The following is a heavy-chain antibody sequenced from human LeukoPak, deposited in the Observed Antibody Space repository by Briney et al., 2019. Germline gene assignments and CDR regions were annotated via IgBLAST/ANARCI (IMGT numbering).Heavy chain of an antibody. J-gene: IGHJ6*02. Sequence: PGGSLRLSCAASGFTFSSYGMHWVRQAPGKGLEWVAVIWYDGSNKYYADFVKGRFTISRDNSKNTLYLQMNSLRAEDTAVYYCARDFSQRERITIFGVVTLDNYYYGMDVWGQGTTVTVSS. CDR3: ARDFSQRERITIFGVVTLDNYYYGMDV. D-gene: IGHD3-3*01. CDR1: GFTFSSYG. V-gene: IGHV3-33*01. CDR2: IWYDGSNK.